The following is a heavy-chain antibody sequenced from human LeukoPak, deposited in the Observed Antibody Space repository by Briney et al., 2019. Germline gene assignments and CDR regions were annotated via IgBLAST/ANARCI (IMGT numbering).Heavy chain of an antibody. D-gene: IGHD2-15*01. CDR1: GGSITSYY. Sequence: SETLSLTCAVSGGSITSYYWTWIRQFPGKGLEWIGYIYHSGTTNYNPSLKSRVTTSADTSKNQFSLKLSSVTAADTAVYYCAQKAPYSPGYSQDWGQGTLVTVSS. CDR2: IYHSGTT. V-gene: IGHV4-59*01. CDR3: AQKAPYSPGYSQD. J-gene: IGHJ1*01.